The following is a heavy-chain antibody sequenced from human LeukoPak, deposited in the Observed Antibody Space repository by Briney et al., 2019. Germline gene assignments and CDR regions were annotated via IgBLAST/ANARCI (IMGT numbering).Heavy chain of an antibody. CDR3: ARPRSGSYFDY. Sequence: SETLSLTCTVSGYSISSGYYWGWIRQPPGKGLEWIGSIYHSGSTYYNPSLKSRVTISVDTSKNQFSLKLSSVTAADTAVYSCARPRSGSYFDYWGQGTLVTVSS. D-gene: IGHD1-26*01. J-gene: IGHJ4*02. CDR2: IYHSGST. V-gene: IGHV4-38-2*02. CDR1: GYSISSGYY.